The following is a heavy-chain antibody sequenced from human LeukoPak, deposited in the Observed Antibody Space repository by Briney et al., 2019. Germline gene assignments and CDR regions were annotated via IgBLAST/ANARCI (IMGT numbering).Heavy chain of an antibody. CDR3: AARVSSGWQHGDY. V-gene: IGHV3-11*01. J-gene: IGHJ4*02. Sequence: PGGSLRLSCAASGFTFSDYYMSWIRQAPGKGLEWVSYISSSGSTIYYADSVKGRFTISRDNAKNSLYLQMNSLRAEDTAVYYCAARVSSGWQHGDYWGQGTLVTVSS. CDR1: GFTFSDYY. CDR2: ISSSGSTI. D-gene: IGHD6-19*01.